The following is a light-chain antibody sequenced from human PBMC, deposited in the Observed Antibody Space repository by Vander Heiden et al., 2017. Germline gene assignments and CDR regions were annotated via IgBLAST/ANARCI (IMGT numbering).Light chain of an antibody. CDR1: QSVSSSY. J-gene: IGKJ2*01. V-gene: IGKV3-20*01. CDR2: GAY. CDR3: QQYGSSLPYT. Sequence: EILFPQSPGTLSLSPGERATLSCRASQSVSSSYVAWYQQKPGQAPRLLIDGAYSRATGTPDRCSGSGAGTVFTLTSSRLEPEDFAVYYCQQYGSSLPYTFGQGTKLEIK.